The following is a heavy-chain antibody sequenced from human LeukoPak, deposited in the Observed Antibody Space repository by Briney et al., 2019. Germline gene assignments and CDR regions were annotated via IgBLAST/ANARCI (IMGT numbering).Heavy chain of an antibody. J-gene: IGHJ4*02. CDR2: FSYDGANE. V-gene: IGHV3-30*03. CDR1: GFSLSGYG. CDR3: ARDPQLRSSYFDY. D-gene: IGHD6-13*01. Sequence: PGRSLRLSCEASGFSLSGYGMHWVRQAPGKGLEWVAVFSYDGANEYYVDSVKGRFTISRDISENTLYLHMNSLRVEDTAVYYCARDPQLRSSYFDYWGQGALVTVSS.